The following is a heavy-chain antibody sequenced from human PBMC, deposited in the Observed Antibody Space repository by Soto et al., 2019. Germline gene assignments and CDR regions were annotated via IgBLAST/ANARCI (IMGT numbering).Heavy chain of an antibody. J-gene: IGHJ6*02. V-gene: IGHV3-9*01. CDR1: GFTFDDHA. CDR3: ARDTGLYNAGMEV. CDR2: ISWKSDSA. Sequence: SLRLSCEASGFTFDDHAMHWVRQRPGGGLEWVAGISWKSDSAGYADSVKGRFSTSRDNIQHSVHLQMKSLRPEAPALYYCARDTGLYNAGMEVWGLGTRVNV. D-gene: IGHD1-1*01.